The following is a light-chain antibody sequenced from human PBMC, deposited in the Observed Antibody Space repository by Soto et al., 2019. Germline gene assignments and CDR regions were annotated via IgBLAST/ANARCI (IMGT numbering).Light chain of an antibody. CDR3: QPHNNWPVVT. V-gene: IGKV3-15*01. J-gene: IGKJ4*01. CDR2: GAS. Sequence: EMVMTQSPATLSVSPGERVTLSCRASRSISNNLAWYQQKPGQAPRLLIYGASTRATGIPARFSGSGSGTEFILTINSLQSEDFAMYYCQPHNNWPVVTFGGGTRVEIK. CDR1: RSISNN.